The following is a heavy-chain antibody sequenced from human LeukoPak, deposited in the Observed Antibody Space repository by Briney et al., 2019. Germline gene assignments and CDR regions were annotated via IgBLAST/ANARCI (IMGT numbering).Heavy chain of an antibody. CDR1: GFTFGDNA. J-gene: IGHJ4*02. CDR3: TRGIAKTGMNC. V-gene: IGHV3-49*03. Sequence: GGSLRLSCTASGFTFGDNAMTWLRQAPGRGLEWVGFIRSKTYGETTEYAASVKGRFTIPREDSKSIAYLQMNSLKSEDTVVYYCTRGIAKTGMNCWGQGTLVTVSA. CDR2: IRSKTYGETT. D-gene: IGHD6-19*01.